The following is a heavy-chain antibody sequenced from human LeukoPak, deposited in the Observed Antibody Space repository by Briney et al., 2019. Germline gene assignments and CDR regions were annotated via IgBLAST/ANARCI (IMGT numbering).Heavy chain of an antibody. J-gene: IGHJ3*01. CDR3: ARAFSAWPHAFDV. V-gene: IGHV4-59*13. D-gene: IGHD6-19*01. CDR2: ISYSGTT. CDR1: GGYISTYY. Sequence: SETPSLTCTVSGGYISTYYWGWVRQTPGQGLAWVGYISYSGTTTYSPSLQSRVTISLDTSENQFSLRLNSLTAADTAVYYCARAFSAWPHAFDVWGQGTMVTVSS.